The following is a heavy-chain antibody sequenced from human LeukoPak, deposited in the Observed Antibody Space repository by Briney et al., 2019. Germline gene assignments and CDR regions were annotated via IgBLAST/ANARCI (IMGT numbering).Heavy chain of an antibody. J-gene: IGHJ3*02. Sequence: SETLSLTCTVSGGSISSSSYYWGWLRQPPGTGLEGIGSIYYSGSTYYNPSLKSRVTISVDTSKNQFSLKLSSVTAADTAVYYCARSLTVTSPGAFDIWGQGTMVSVSS. D-gene: IGHD4-17*01. CDR2: IYYSGST. V-gene: IGHV4-39*07. CDR3: ARSLTVTSPGAFDI. CDR1: GGSISSSSYY.